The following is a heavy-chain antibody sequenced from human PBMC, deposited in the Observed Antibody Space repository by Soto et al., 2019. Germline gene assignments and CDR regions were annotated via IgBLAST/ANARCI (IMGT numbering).Heavy chain of an antibody. CDR1: GRAFSDYG. CDR2: IWANGRNK. J-gene: IGHJ3*02. D-gene: IGHD3-9*01. CDR3: TREGPMTGTCAFEI. Sequence: QVQLVESGGGVVQPGRSLRLSCAASGRAFSDYGMHWVRQAPGKGLEWVALIWANGRNKNYADSVRGRFTISRDNSENTVDLEMNSLTAEDTAVYYCTREGPMTGTCAFEIWGQGTMVTVSS. V-gene: IGHV3-33*01.